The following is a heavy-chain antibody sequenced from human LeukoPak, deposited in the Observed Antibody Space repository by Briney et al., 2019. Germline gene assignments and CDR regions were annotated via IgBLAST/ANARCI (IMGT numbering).Heavy chain of an antibody. J-gene: IGHJ3*02. V-gene: IGHV1-3*01. CDR1: GYTFISYA. D-gene: IGHD3-22*01. Sequence: GASVKVSCKASGYTFISYAMHWVRQASGQRLEWMGWINAGNGNTEYSQKFQGRVTITRDTSASTAYMELSSLRSEDTAVYYCARGYYDSSGYPVDTFDIWGQGTMVTVSS. CDR2: INAGNGNT. CDR3: ARGYYDSSGYPVDTFDI.